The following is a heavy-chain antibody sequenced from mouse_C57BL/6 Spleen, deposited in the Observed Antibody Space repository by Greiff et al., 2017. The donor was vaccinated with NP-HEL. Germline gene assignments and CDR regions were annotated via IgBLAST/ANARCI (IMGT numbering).Heavy chain of an antibody. CDR2: ISSGSSTI. V-gene: IGHV5-17*01. Sequence: DVKLVESGGGLVKPGGSLKLSCAASGFTFSDYGMHWVRQAPEKGLEWVAYISSGSSTIYYADTVKGRFTISRDNAKNTRFLQMTSLRSEDTAMYYCARGNYGNPFDYWGQGTTLTVSS. CDR1: GFTFSDYG. CDR3: ARGNYGNPFDY. J-gene: IGHJ2*01. D-gene: IGHD2-1*01.